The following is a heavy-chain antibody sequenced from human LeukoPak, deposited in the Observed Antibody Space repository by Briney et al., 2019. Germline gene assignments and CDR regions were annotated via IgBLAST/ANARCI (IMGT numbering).Heavy chain of an antibody. D-gene: IGHD3-9*01. J-gene: IGHJ4*02. V-gene: IGHV1-2*02. CDR1: GYTFTSYD. Sequence: ASVKVSCKASGYTFTSYDIQWVRQAPGQGLEWIGWINPNSGGTNYAQKFQGRVTMTRDTSISTAYMELSRLRSDDTAVYYCARDGATYYDILTGYSLFDYWGQGTLVTVSS. CDR3: ARDGATYYDILTGYSLFDY. CDR2: INPNSGGT.